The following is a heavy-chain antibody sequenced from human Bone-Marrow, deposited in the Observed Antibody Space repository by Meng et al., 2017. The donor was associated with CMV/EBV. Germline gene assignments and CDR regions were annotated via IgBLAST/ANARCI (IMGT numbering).Heavy chain of an antibody. J-gene: IGHJ5*02. CDR1: GGSISSGGYY. CDR2: IYYSGSI. D-gene: IGHD6-25*01. Sequence: SETLSLTCIVSGGSISSGGYYWSWIRQHPGKGLEWIGYIYYSGSIHYNPSLKSRVTISVDTSKNQFSLKLSSVTAADTAVYYCARGGRQQRAKRGWFDPWGQGTLVTVSS. CDR3: ARGGRQQRAKRGWFDP. V-gene: IGHV4-31*03.